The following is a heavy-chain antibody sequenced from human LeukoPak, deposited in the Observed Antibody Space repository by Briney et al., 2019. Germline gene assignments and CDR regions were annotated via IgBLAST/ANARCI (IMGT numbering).Heavy chain of an antibody. Sequence: SETLSLTRTVSGGSISSGDHYWGWIRQPPGKGLEWIGYIYYSGSTYYNPSLMSRLTISVDTSQNQFSLKLSSVTAADTAVYYCARGVYYFDIWGQGTLVTVSS. CDR2: IYYSGST. J-gene: IGHJ4*02. CDR3: ARGVYYFDI. V-gene: IGHV4-30-4*01. CDR1: GGSISSGDHY.